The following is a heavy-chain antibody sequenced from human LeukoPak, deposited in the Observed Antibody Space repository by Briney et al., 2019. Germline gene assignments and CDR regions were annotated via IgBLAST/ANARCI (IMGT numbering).Heavy chain of an antibody. Sequence: PAGSLRLSCAASGFTFSSYSMKWVRQAPGKGLKWVSFISSSSSYIYYADSVKGRFTISRDNAKNSLYLQMNSLRAEDTAVYYCARGTMFPYYFDYWGQGTLVTVSS. CDR2: ISSSSSYI. J-gene: IGHJ4*02. CDR1: GFTFSSYS. V-gene: IGHV3-21*01. D-gene: IGHD3-10*02. CDR3: ARGTMFPYYFDY.